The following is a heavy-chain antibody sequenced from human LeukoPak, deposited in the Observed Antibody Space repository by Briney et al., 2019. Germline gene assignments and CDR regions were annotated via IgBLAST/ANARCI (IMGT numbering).Heavy chain of an antibody. CDR3: ARAPLSGNSYSGSYYPDY. CDR1: GFTFSSYA. D-gene: IGHD1-26*01. J-gene: IGHJ4*02. V-gene: IGHV3-48*04. Sequence: PGRSLRLSCAASGFTFSSYAMSWVRQAPGKGLEWVSYISGSSGIIDYADSVRGRFTISRDNAKNSLYLQMNSLRAEDTAVYYCARAPLSGNSYSGSYYPDYWGQGTLVTVSS. CDR2: ISGSSGII.